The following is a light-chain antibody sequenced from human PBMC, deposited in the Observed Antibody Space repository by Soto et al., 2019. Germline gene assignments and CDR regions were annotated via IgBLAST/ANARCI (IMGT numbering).Light chain of an antibody. CDR3: QRYDNSFWP. J-gene: IGKJ1*01. V-gene: IGKV3-20*01. CDR1: RSVGSSY. Sequence: EIVLAQSPGTLSLSRGERATLSCRTSRSVGSSYLAWYQQKPGQPPRLLIYGASTRATGIPARFSGSGSGTHFPLTISRLAPEDFPLYYCQRYDNSFWPFGQGTQVDI. CDR2: GAS.